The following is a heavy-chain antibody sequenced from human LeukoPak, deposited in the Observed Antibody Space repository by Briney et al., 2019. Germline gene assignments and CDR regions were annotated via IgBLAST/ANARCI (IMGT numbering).Heavy chain of an antibody. CDR2: INAGNGNT. CDR3: ARECLSKGDDILTGYCRGMDY. D-gene: IGHD3-9*01. V-gene: IGHV1-3*01. J-gene: IGHJ4*02. Sequence: ASVKVSCKASGYTFTGYYMHWVRQAPGQRLEWMGWINAGNGNTKYSQKFQGRVTITRDTSASTAYMELSSLRSEDTAVYYCARECLSKGDDILTGYCRGMDYWGQGTLVTVSS. CDR1: GYTFTGYY.